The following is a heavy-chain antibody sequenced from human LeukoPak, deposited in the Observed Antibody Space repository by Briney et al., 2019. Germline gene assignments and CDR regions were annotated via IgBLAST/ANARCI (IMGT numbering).Heavy chain of an antibody. CDR3: AREYRDSGYDYDYYYYGMDV. Sequence: GASVKVSCKASGYTFTSYDINWVRQATGQGLEWMGWMNPNSGNTGYAQKFQGRVTMTRNTSISTAYMELSSLRSEDTAVYYCAREYRDSGYDYDYYYYGMDVWGQGTTVTVSS. D-gene: IGHD5-12*01. J-gene: IGHJ6*02. V-gene: IGHV1-8*01. CDR2: MNPNSGNT. CDR1: GYTFTSYD.